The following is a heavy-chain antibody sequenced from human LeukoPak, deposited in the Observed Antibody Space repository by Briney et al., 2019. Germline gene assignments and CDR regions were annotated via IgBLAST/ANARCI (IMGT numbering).Heavy chain of an antibody. J-gene: IGHJ4*02. Sequence: ASVKVSCKASCYTFTSYGISWVRQAPGQGLEWMGWISAYNGNTNYAQKLQGRVTMTTDTSTSTAYMELRSLRSDDTAVYYCARVALPYSSGWYSHWGQGTLVTVSS. D-gene: IGHD6-19*01. CDR1: CYTFTSYG. CDR2: ISAYNGNT. V-gene: IGHV1-18*01. CDR3: ARVALPYSSGWYSH.